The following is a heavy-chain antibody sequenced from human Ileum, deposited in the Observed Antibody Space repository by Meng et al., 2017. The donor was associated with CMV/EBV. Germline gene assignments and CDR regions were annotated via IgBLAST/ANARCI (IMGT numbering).Heavy chain of an antibody. Sequence: WAASGFSVTTNYMTWVRRAPGKGLECVSIVYGGGSTYYADSVKGRFTISRDHSKNTVLLQMNSLRAEDTAVYYCARGGFRGLYYFEDWGQGTLVTVSS. CDR3: ARGGFRGLYYFED. J-gene: IGHJ4*02. CDR2: VYGGGST. V-gene: IGHV3-53*01. CDR1: GFSVTTNY. D-gene: IGHD3-10*01.